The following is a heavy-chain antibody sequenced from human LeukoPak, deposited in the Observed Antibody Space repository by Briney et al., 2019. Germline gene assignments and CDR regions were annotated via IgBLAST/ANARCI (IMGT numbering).Heavy chain of an antibody. CDR3: AHSQVFSYGSFHDAYDI. V-gene: IGHV2-5*02. D-gene: IGHD5-18*01. CDR1: GVSLSTSGVG. J-gene: IGHJ3*02. CDR2: IYWDDDS. Sequence: SGPTLVNPTQTLTLTCSLSGVSLSTSGVGVGWIRQPPGKALEWLALIYWDDDSRYSPSLKSRLTIAKDTSKNQVVLTLTNIDSVDTATYYCAHSQVFSYGSFHDAYDIWGLGMLVTVSS.